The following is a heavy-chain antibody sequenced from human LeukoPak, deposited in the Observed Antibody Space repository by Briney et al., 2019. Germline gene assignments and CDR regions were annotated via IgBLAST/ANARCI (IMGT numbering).Heavy chain of an antibody. CDR2: VYYSGST. V-gene: IGHV4-39*01. CDR3: ARRNDVFDI. Sequence: PSETLSLTCTVSDGSISGRTYYWGWIRQPPGKGLEWIGSVYYSGSTYYNPSLKSRVTISVDTSKNQFSLRLSSVTAADTAVYYCARRNDVFDIWGQGTMVTVSS. J-gene: IGHJ3*02. CDR1: DGSISGRTYY.